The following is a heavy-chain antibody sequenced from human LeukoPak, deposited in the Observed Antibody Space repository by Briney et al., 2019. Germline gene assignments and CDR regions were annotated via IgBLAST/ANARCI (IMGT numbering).Heavy chain of an antibody. CDR1: GFTFNNYG. CDR2: ISYDGRNI. J-gene: IGHJ6*02. Sequence: GKSLRLSCAASGFTFNNYGMHWVRQAPGKGLEWVAVISYDGRNIHYPDSVKGRFTISRDNSKNTLYLQMNSLRAEDTAVYYCAKEKFPRDKYYYYYYGMDVWGQGTTVTVSS. CDR3: AKEKFPRDKYYYYYYGMDV. D-gene: IGHD2-15*01. V-gene: IGHV3-30*18.